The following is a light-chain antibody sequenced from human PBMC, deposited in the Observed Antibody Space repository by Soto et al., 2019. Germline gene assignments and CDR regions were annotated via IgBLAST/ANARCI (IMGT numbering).Light chain of an antibody. CDR2: GNS. CDR1: SSNIGAGYD. V-gene: IGLV1-40*01. CDR3: QSYDSSLSAL. Sequence: QSALTQPASVSGSPGQSITISCTGSSSNIGAGYDVHWYQQLPGTAPKLLIYGNSNRPSGVPDRFSGSKSGPSASLAITGLQAEDEADYYCQSYDSSLSALFGGGTKVTVL. J-gene: IGLJ3*02.